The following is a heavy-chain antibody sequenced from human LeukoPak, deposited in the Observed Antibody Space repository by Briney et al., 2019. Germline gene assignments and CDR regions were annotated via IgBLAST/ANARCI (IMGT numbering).Heavy chain of an antibody. J-gene: IGHJ6*02. CDR1: GFTFSSYS. CDR3: ARDHCSSTSCLNYYYYYGMDV. CDR2: ISSSSYI. Sequence: PGGSLRLSCAASGFTFSSYSMNWVRQAPGKGLEWVSSISSSSYIYYADSVKGRFTISRDNAKNSLYQQMNSLRAEDTAVYYCARDHCSSTSCLNYYYYYGMDVWGQGTTVTVSS. D-gene: IGHD2-2*01. V-gene: IGHV3-21*01.